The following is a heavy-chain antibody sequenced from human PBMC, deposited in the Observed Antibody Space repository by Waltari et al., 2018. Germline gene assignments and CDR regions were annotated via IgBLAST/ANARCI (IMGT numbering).Heavy chain of an antibody. D-gene: IGHD1-20*01. CDR3: TSITGTDWQDY. CDR2: IRSKANSYAT. J-gene: IGHJ4*02. Sequence: EVQLVESGGVLVQPGGSLKLSCAASVFPFSGSAMPWVRQASGKGLEWVGRIRSKANSYATAYAASVKGRFTISRDDSKNTAYLQMNSLKTEDTAVYYCTSITGTDWQDYWGQGTLVTVSS. V-gene: IGHV3-73*01. CDR1: VFPFSGSA.